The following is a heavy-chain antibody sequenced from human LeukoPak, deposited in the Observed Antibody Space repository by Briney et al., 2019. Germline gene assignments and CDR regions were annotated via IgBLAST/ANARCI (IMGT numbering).Heavy chain of an antibody. J-gene: IGHJ4*02. Sequence: ASVKVSCKASGYTFTGYYMHWVRQAPGQGLEWMGWINPNSGGTNYAQKFQGRVTMTRDTSISTAYMELSRLRSDDTAVYYCAREVRSMITFGGVIVSVYYFDYWGQGTLVTVSS. CDR1: GYTFTGYY. CDR2: INPNSGGT. D-gene: IGHD3-16*02. CDR3: AREVRSMITFGGVIVSVYYFDY. V-gene: IGHV1-2*02.